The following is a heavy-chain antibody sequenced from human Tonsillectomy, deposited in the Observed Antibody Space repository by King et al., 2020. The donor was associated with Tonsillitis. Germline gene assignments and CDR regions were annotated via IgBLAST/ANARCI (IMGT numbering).Heavy chain of an antibody. V-gene: IGHV3-48*01. CDR3: ARDRGTGYSGYDSRAY. Sequence: VQLVESGGGSVQAGGSLRLSCVASGYSFDSYDMNWVRQAPGKGLEWIAYIRGTSSSVYYADSVNGRFTISRDNAKNSLYLQMNSLTAEDTAGYYCARDRGTGYSGYDSRAYWGQGTLVTVSS. CDR2: IRGTSSSV. CDR1: GYSFDSYD. J-gene: IGHJ4*02. D-gene: IGHD5-12*01.